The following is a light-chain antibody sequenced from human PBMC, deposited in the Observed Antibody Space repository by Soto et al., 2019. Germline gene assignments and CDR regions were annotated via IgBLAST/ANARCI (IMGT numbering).Light chain of an antibody. CDR1: SSNIGSNT. Sequence: QSVLTQPPSASGTPGQRVTISCSGSSSNIGSNTVNWYQQLPGTAPKLLIYNNNQWPSGVPVRFSGSKSGTSASLAISGLQSEDEGDYYCATWDDSLDGYVFGTGTKVTVL. CDR2: NNN. CDR3: ATWDDSLDGYV. V-gene: IGLV1-44*01. J-gene: IGLJ1*01.